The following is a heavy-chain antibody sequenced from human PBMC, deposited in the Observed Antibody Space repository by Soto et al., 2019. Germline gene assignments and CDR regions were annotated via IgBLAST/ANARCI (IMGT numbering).Heavy chain of an antibody. Sequence: GGSLRLSCVGSGFTFSSYSMDWVRQAPGKGLEWISYISSSSSTIHYADSVKGRFTISRDNAKNSLSLQMNSLRDEDTAIYYCVRDAGSWGYWGQGTLVTVSS. D-gene: IGHD3-10*01. J-gene: IGHJ4*02. CDR1: GFTFSSYS. CDR2: ISSSSSTI. V-gene: IGHV3-48*02. CDR3: VRDAGSWGY.